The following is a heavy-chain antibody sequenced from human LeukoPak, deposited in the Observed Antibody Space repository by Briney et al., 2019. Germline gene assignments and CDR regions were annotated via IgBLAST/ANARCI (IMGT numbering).Heavy chain of an antibody. J-gene: IGHJ4*02. Sequence: GGSPRLSCAASGFTFSSYAMSWVRQAPGKGLEWVSVISGSGGDTNYADSVKGRFTISRDNSKNTLYLQMNSLRAEDTAVYYCAEHPSMPRGPGYWGQGTLVTVSS. CDR3: AEHPSMPRGPGY. V-gene: IGHV3-23*01. CDR1: GFTFSSYA. CDR2: ISGSGGDT. D-gene: IGHD3-10*01.